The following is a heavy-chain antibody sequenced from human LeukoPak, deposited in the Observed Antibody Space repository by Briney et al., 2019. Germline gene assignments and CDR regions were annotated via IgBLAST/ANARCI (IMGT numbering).Heavy chain of an antibody. D-gene: IGHD3-16*01. Sequence: PGGSLRLSCAASGFTFSSYAMSWVRQAPEKGLEWVSLISGGGDITYYGDSVKGRFTISRDSSKNTLYLEMNSLRAEDTAVYYCARGTNLGNWGQGTLVTVSS. V-gene: IGHV3-23*01. J-gene: IGHJ4*02. CDR2: ISGGGDIT. CDR3: ARGTNLGN. CDR1: GFTFSSYA.